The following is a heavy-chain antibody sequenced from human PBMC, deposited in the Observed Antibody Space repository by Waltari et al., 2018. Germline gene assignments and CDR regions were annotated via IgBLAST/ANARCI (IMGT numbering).Heavy chain of an antibody. Sequence: EVQLVESGGGLVMPGGSLRLSCAASGFTFSSYSMNWVRQAPGKGLEWISSISSTGTYTHYADSVKGRFTISRDNAKNSLYLQMNSLRAEDTGVYWCATGGWGFYLDNWGQGTLVTFSS. D-gene: IGHD7-27*01. V-gene: IGHV3-21*01. CDR2: ISSTGTYT. CDR1: GFTFSSYS. J-gene: IGHJ4*02. CDR3: ATGGWGFYLDN.